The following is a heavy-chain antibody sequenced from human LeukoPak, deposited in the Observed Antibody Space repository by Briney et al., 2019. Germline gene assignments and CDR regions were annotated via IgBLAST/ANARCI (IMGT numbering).Heavy chain of an antibody. Sequence: SQTLSLTCAVSGGSISSGGYSWSWIRQPPGKGLEWIGYIYHSGSTYYNPSLKSRVTISVDRSKNQFSLKLSSVTAADTAVYYCARSSGPFDYWGQGTLITVSS. D-gene: IGHD3-22*01. CDR2: IYHSGST. J-gene: IGHJ4*02. V-gene: IGHV4-30-2*01. CDR3: ARSSGPFDY. CDR1: GGSISSGGYS.